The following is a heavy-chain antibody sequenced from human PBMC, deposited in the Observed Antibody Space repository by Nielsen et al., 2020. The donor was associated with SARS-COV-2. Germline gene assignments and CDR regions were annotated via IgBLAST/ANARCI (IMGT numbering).Heavy chain of an antibody. CDR2: IIPILGIA. Sequence: WVRQAPGQGLEWMGRIIPILGIANYAQKFQGRVTITADKSTSTAYMELSSLRSEDTAVYYCARVGGGAGSWNYYYYYGMDVWGQGTTVTVSS. J-gene: IGHJ6*02. D-gene: IGHD3-10*01. V-gene: IGHV1-69*02. CDR3: ARVGGGAGSWNYYYYYGMDV.